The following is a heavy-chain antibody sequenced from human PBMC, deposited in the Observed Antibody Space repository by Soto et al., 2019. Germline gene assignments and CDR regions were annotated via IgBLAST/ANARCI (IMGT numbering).Heavy chain of an antibody. CDR3: ARAMVRGLDYYYAMDV. CDR1: GFTFSDYY. D-gene: IGHD3-10*01. Sequence: LRRSCEASGFTFSDYYMNWIRQAPGKGLEWVSYISGSGSTIYYGDSVKGRFTISRDNAKNSLYLQMNSLRADDTAVYYCARAMVRGLDYYYAMDVWGQGTTVTVSS. CDR2: ISGSGSTI. V-gene: IGHV3-11*01. J-gene: IGHJ6*02.